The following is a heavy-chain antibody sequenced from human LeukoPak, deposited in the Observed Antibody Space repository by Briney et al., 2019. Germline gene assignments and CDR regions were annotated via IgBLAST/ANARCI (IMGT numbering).Heavy chain of an antibody. Sequence: GGSLSLSCAASGFTFSSYWMSWVRQAPGKGLEWVANIKQDGSEKYYVDSVKGRFTISRDNAKNSLYLQMNSLRAEDTAVYYCARDWYSSSWLPNYYYYYGMDVWGQGTTVTVSS. J-gene: IGHJ6*02. CDR1: GFTFSSYW. CDR3: ARDWYSSSWLPNYYYYYGMDV. D-gene: IGHD6-13*01. CDR2: IKQDGSEK. V-gene: IGHV3-7*01.